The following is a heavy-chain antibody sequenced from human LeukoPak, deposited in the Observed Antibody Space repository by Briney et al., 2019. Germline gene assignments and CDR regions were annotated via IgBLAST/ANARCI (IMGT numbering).Heavy chain of an antibody. J-gene: IGHJ4*02. CDR2: IYHSGST. V-gene: IGHV4-38-2*01. D-gene: IGHD3-3*02. CDR3: ARTHFWCGYYVDY. CDR1: GFTFSSYA. Sequence: GSLRLSCAASGFTFSSYAMSWIRQPPGKGLEWIGSIYHSGSTYYNPSLKSRVTISVDTSKNQFSLKLSSVTAADTAVYYCARTHFWCGYYVDYWGQGTLVTVSS.